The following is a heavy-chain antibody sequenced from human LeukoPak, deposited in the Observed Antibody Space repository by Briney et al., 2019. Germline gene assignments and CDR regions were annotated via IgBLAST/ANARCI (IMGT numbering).Heavy chain of an antibody. CDR1: GFTFGDYA. CDR3: TRHHSIVGDAFDL. J-gene: IGHJ3*01. CDR2: IRSKAYGGTT. Sequence: GRSLRLSCTASGFTFGDYAMSWFRQAPGKGLEWVGFIRSKAYGGTTEYAASVKGRFTISRDDSKSIAYLQMNSLKTEDTAVYYCTRHHSIVGDAFDLWGLGTMVTVSS. D-gene: IGHD3-22*01. V-gene: IGHV3-49*03.